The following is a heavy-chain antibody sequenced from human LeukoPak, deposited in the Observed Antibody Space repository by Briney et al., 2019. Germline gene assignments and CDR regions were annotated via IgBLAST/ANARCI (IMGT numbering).Heavy chain of an antibody. CDR1: GGSISSGGYY. CDR2: IDHSGST. Sequence: SPTLSLTWTVAGGSISSGGYYWSWIRQPPGKGLEWIGYIDHSGSTYYNPSLKSRVTISVDRSKNPFSLKLSSVTAADTAVYYCARSDTYCSGGSCPPNTFDALDIWGQGTMVTVSS. D-gene: IGHD2-15*01. J-gene: IGHJ3*02. CDR3: ARSDTYCSGGSCPPNTFDALDI. V-gene: IGHV4-30-2*01.